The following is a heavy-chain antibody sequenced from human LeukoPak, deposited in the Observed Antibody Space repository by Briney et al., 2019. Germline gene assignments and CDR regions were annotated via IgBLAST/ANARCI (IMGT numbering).Heavy chain of an antibody. V-gene: IGHV1-8*03. J-gene: IGHJ6*03. D-gene: IGHD3-10*01. CDR3: ARGCRYRYYGSGSFFGRYYYYYMDV. Sequence: ASVKVSCKASGYTFTSYDINWVRQATGQGLEWMGWMNPNSGNTGYAQTFQGRVTITRNTSISTAYMELSSLRSEDTAVYYCARGCRYRYYGSGSFFGRYYYYYMDVWGKGTTVTVSS. CDR2: MNPNSGNT. CDR1: GYTFTSYD.